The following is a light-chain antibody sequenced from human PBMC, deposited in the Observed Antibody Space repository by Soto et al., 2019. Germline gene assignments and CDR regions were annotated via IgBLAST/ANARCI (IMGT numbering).Light chain of an antibody. J-gene: IGLJ3*02. CDR1: SIYVGGYIY. Sequence: QSALTQPASVSGSPGQSITISCTGTSIYVGGYIYVSWYQQHPDKSPKLMIYEVSNRPSGVSNRYSGSKSGNTASLTISGLQADDDADDYCTSYTTSSTHWVFGGVTKLTVL. CDR3: TSYTTSSTHWV. CDR2: EVS. V-gene: IGLV2-14*01.